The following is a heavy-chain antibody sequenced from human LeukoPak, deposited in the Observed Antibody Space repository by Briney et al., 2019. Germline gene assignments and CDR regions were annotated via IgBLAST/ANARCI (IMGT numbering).Heavy chain of an antibody. V-gene: IGHV4-38-2*02. J-gene: IGHJ3*02. CDR2: IYHSGST. Sequence: SETLSLTCTVSGYSISSGYYWGWIRQPPGKGLEWIGSIYHSGSTYYNPSLKSRVTISVDTSKNQFSLKLSSVTAADTAVYYCARAEDGPTFEYAFDIWGQGTMVTVSS. D-gene: IGHD4-17*01. CDR1: GYSISSGYY. CDR3: ARAEDGPTFEYAFDI.